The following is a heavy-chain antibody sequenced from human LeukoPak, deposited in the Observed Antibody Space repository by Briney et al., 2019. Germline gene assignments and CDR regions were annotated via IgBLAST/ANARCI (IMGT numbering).Heavy chain of an antibody. CDR2: IRYDGSNK. D-gene: IGHD2-15*01. CDR1: GFTFSSYG. J-gene: IGHJ3*02. V-gene: IGHV3-30*02. CDR3: VRCRVVVAATHAFDI. Sequence: GGSLRLSCAASGFTFSSYGMHWVRQAPGKGLEWVAFIRYDGSNKYYADSVKGRFTISRDNSKNTLYLQMNSLRAEDTAVYYCVRCRVVVAATHAFDIWGQGTMVTVSS.